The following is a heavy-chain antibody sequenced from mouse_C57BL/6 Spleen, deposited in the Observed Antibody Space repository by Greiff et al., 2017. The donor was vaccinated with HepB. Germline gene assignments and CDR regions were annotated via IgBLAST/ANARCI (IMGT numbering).Heavy chain of an antibody. J-gene: IGHJ2*01. CDR3: ARSRGYSNYFDY. CDR1: GYAFSSSW. CDR2: IYPGDGDT. Sequence: VQLQESGPELVKPGASVKISCKASGYAFSSSWMNWVKQRPGKGLEWIGRIYPGDGDTNYNGKFKGKATLTADKSSSTAYRQLSSLTSEDSAVYFCARSRGYSNYFDYWVQGTTLTVSS. D-gene: IGHD2-5*01. V-gene: IGHV1-82*01.